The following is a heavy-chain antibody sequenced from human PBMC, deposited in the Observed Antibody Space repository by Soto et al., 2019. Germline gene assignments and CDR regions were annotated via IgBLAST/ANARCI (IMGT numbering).Heavy chain of an antibody. D-gene: IGHD2-15*01. Sequence: ASVKVCCKASGYTFTSYAMHWVRQAPGQRLEWTGWINAGNGNTKYSQKFQGRVTITRDTSASTAYMELSSLRSEDTAVYYCARGAKNDCSGGSCYVYYYYMDVWGKGTTVTVSS. CDR1: GYTFTSYA. CDR3: ARGAKNDCSGGSCYVYYYYMDV. CDR2: INAGNGNT. V-gene: IGHV1-3*01. J-gene: IGHJ6*03.